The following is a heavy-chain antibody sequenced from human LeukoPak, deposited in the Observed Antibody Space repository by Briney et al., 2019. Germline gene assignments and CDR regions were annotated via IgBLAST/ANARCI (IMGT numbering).Heavy chain of an antibody. CDR1: GFTFTNSA. Sequence: SVKVSCKASGFTFTNSAMQWVRQARGQRLEWVGWIVVASGNTKYAQRFRERVTITRDMSTSTAYMELSSLRPEDTAVYYCAAAPIEMQQRGFDYWGQGTLVTVSS. J-gene: IGHJ4*02. CDR2: IVVASGNT. CDR3: AAAPIEMQQRGFDY. V-gene: IGHV1-58*02. D-gene: IGHD5-24*01.